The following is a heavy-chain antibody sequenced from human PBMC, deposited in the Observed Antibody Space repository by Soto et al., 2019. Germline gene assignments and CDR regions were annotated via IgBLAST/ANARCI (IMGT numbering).Heavy chain of an antibody. CDR2: FDPEDGET. D-gene: IGHD3-3*01. V-gene: IGHV1-24*01. CDR1: GYTLTELS. CDR3: AAEVRSYDFWSGYFCWFDP. Sequence: ASVKVSCKVSGYTLTELSMHWVRQAPGKGLEWMGGFDPEDGETIYAQKFQGRVTMTEDTSTDTAYMELSSLRSEDTAVYYCAAEVRSYDFWSGYFCWFDPWGQGTLVTVSS. J-gene: IGHJ5*02.